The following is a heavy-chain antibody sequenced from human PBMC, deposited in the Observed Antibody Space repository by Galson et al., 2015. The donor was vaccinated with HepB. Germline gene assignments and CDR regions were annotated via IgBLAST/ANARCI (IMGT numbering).Heavy chain of an antibody. CDR2: VIPKFGTP. D-gene: IGHD3-16*01. CDR3: ASDRTPDWGKFDY. CDR1: GGTLSTNV. Sequence: SVKVSCKASGGTLSTNVISWVRQAPGQGLEWMGGVIPKFGTPNYAQRFQGRVTFTADEVTNTAYMELSSLKSDDTAVYYCASDRTPDWGKFDYWGQGTLVTVSS. V-gene: IGHV1-69*13. J-gene: IGHJ4*02.